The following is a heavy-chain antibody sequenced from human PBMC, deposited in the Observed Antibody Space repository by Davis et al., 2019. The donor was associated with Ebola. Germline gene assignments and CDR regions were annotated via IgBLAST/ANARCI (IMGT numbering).Heavy chain of an antibody. D-gene: IGHD1-26*01. CDR2: ISYDGSNK. Sequence: GESLKISCAASGFTFSSYAMHWVRQAPGKGLEWVAVISYDGSNKYYADSVKGRFTISRDNAKNSLYLQMNSLGAEDTAVYYCAKDLVGATDYWGQGTLVTVSS. CDR3: AKDLVGATDY. CDR1: GFTFSSYA. V-gene: IGHV3-30-3*01. J-gene: IGHJ4*02.